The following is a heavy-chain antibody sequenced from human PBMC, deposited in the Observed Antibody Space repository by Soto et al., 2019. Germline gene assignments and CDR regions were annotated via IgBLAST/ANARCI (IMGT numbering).Heavy chain of an antibody. CDR3: ARLQEYQRTLSGFWFDP. CDR1: GGSISSANYH. D-gene: IGHD2-2*01. Sequence: QVQLQESGPGLVKPSQTLSLTCTVSGGSISSANYHLSWIRQHPGKGLEWIGYIFYSGNTYYNPSLKSRVTISLDTSKSQFSLKLSSVTAADTAVYYCARLQEYQRTLSGFWFDPWGQGTLVTVSS. V-gene: IGHV4-31*03. J-gene: IGHJ5*02. CDR2: IFYSGNT.